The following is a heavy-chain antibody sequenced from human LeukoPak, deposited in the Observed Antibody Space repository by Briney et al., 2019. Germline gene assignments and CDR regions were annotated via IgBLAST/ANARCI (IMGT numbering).Heavy chain of an antibody. Sequence: ASVKVSCKASGYTFTSYGISWVRQAPGQGLEWMGWISAYNGNTNYAQKLQGRVTITTDESTSTAYMELSSLRSEDTAVYYCARGTYYYDSSGGGAFDIWGQGTMVTVSS. CDR1: GYTFTSYG. J-gene: IGHJ3*02. CDR2: ISAYNGNT. V-gene: IGHV1-18*01. D-gene: IGHD3-22*01. CDR3: ARGTYYYDSSGGGAFDI.